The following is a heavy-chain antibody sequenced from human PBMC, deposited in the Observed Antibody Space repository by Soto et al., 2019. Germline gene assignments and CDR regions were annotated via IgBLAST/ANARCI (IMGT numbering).Heavy chain of an antibody. V-gene: IGHV3-7*01. J-gene: IGHJ4*01. D-gene: IGHD3-10*01. Sequence: GGSLRLSCANPGFNFGIYWMSWVRQAPGKGLEWVATIKGDASEKKYVDSVKGRFTTSRDNAKESLYLQMDSLRAEDTAVYYCARDSGYSSGNPVNHYLDYWVHGTLVTVSS. CDR1: GFNFGIYW. CDR2: IKGDASEK. CDR3: ARDSGYSSGNPVNHYLDY.